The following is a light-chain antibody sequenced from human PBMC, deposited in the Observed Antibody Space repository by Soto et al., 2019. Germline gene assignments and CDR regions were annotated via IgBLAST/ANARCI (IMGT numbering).Light chain of an antibody. Sequence: QSALTQPASVSGSPGQSITISCTGTSSDVGSYNLVSWYQQHPGKAPKLIIYEVTKRPSGISNRFSGSKSGNTASLTISGLRAEDGADFFCCSYEPPAAGFGGGPKVT. V-gene: IGLV2-23*02. CDR2: EVT. CDR1: SSDVGSYNL. J-gene: IGLJ3*02. CDR3: CSYEPPAAG.